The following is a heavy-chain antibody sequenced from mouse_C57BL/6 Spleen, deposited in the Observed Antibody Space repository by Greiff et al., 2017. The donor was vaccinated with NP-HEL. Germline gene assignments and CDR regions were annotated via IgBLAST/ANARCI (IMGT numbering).Heavy chain of an antibody. J-gene: IGHJ3*01. Sequence: QVQLQQPGAELVRPGSSVKLSCKASGYTFTSYWMDWVKQRPGQGLEWIGNIYPSDSETHYNQKFKDKATLTVDKSSSTAYMQLSSLTSEDSAVYYCARLMVTTGFAYWGQGTLVTVSA. CDR1: GYTFTSYW. V-gene: IGHV1-61*01. CDR3: ARLMVTTGFAY. CDR2: IYPSDSET. D-gene: IGHD2-2*01.